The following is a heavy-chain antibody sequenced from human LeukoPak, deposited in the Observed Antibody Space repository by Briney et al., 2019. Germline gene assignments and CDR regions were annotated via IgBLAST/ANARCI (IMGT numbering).Heavy chain of an antibody. V-gene: IGHV4-34*01. CDR2: INHSGST. J-gene: IGHJ4*02. CDR1: GGSFSGYY. Sequence: SETLSLTCAVYGGSFSGYYWSWIRQPPGKGLEWIGEINHSGSTNYNPSLKSRVTISVDTSKNQFSLKLSSVTAADTAVYYCARLDDYGDSRTDYWGQGTLVTVSS. D-gene: IGHD4-17*01. CDR3: ARLDDYGDSRTDY.